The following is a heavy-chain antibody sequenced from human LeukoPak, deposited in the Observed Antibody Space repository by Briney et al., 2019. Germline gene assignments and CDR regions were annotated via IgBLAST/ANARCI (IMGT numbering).Heavy chain of an antibody. Sequence: GGSLRLSCAASGFTFSSYGMHWVRQAPGKGLEWVAFIRYDGSNKYYADSVKGRFTISRDNSKNTLYLQMNSLRTEDTAVYYCAKGGGYYYDSSGYYREAYYYYYMDVWGKGTTVTISS. CDR2: IRYDGSNK. V-gene: IGHV3-30*02. CDR1: GFTFSSYG. D-gene: IGHD3-22*01. J-gene: IGHJ6*03. CDR3: AKGGGYYYDSSGYYREAYYYYYMDV.